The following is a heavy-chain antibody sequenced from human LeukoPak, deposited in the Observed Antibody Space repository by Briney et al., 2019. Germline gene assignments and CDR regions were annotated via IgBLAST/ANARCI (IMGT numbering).Heavy chain of an antibody. CDR1: GGSISSGTYY. CDR2: FYTSGST. V-gene: IGHV4-61*02. CDR3: ARASAAAGTSTYFDY. J-gene: IGHJ4*02. Sequence: PSETLSLTCTVSGGSISSGTYYWSWIRQPAGKGLEWIGRFYTSGSTNYNPSLKSRVTISVDTSKNQFSLKLSSVTAADTAVYYCARASAAAGTSTYFDYWGQGTLVTVSS. D-gene: IGHD6-13*01.